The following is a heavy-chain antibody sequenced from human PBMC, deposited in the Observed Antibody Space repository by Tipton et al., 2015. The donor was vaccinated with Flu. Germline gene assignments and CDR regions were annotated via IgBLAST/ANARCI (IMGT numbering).Heavy chain of an antibody. J-gene: IGHJ4*02. CDR1: GGSMSSFY. D-gene: IGHD3-10*01. V-gene: IGHV4-4*07. Sequence: TLSLTCTVSGGSMSSFYWTWIRQPAGKGLEWIGRMYVSGSTKYNPSLKSRVTMSVDTSKNQFSLSLSSVTAADTAVYYCARGSGSGTFVIFDYWGQGTLVAVSS. CDR3: ARGSGSGTFVIFDY. CDR2: MYVSGST.